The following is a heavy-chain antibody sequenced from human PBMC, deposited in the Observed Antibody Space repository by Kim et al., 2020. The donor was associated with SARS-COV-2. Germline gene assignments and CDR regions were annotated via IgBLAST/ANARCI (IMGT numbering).Heavy chain of an antibody. J-gene: IGHJ6*02. Sequence: DTVNGRFNISRDNAKNTLYLQMNSLRAEDTAVYYCARDRVPPPPHYGMDVRGQGTTVTVSS. V-gene: IGHV3-74*01. D-gene: IGHD2-2*01. CDR3: ARDRVPPPPHYGMDV.